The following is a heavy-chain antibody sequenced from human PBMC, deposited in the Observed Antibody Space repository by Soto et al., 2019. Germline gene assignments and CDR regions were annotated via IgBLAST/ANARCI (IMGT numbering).Heavy chain of an antibody. J-gene: IGHJ6*02. V-gene: IGHV3-23*01. CDR1: GFTFSSYS. Sequence: GGSLRLSCAASGFTFSSYSMSWVRQAPGKGLEWVSAISGSGGSTYYAESVKGRFTISRDNSKKTLYLQMNSLRAEDTAVYYCARYSFIVVLPAPLSRYYYYGRDVCSQGTTLTFSS. CDR2: ISGSGGST. CDR3: ARYSFIVVLPAPLSRYYYYGRDV. D-gene: IGHD2-2*01.